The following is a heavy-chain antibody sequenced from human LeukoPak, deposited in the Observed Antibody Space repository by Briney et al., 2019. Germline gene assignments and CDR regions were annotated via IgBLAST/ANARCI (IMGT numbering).Heavy chain of an antibody. CDR1: GGTFSSYA. CDR2: IIPIFGTA. D-gene: IGHD4-23*01. Sequence: SVKVSCKASGGTFSSYAISWVRQAPGQGLEWMGGIIPIFGTANYAQKFQGRVTITADESTSTAYTELSSLRSEDTAVYYCATNDGGTGDYYFDYWGQGTLVTVSS. CDR3: ATNDGGTGDYYFDY. V-gene: IGHV1-69*13. J-gene: IGHJ4*02.